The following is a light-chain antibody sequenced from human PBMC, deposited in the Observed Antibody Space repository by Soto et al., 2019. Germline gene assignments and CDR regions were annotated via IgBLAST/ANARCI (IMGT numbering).Light chain of an antibody. J-gene: IGKJ1*01. CDR3: HQYNNCPWT. Sequence: EIVMTQSPATLSVSPGERATLSCRASQSVSSNLAWYQQKPGQAPRLLIYGASTRATGIPARFSGSGSGTKSPLTFGSLQSEDFGVYYCHQYNNCPWTFGQGTKVEIK. V-gene: IGKV3-15*01. CDR1: QSVSSN. CDR2: GAS.